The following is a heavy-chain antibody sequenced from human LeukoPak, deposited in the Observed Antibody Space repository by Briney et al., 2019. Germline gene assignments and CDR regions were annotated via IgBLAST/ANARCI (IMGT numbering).Heavy chain of an antibody. CDR1: GGSISSSSYY. CDR2: VYYSGST. D-gene: IGHD3-22*01. Sequence: SETLSLTCAVSGGSISSSSYYWGWIRQPPGKWLDWIGSVYYSGSTYYNPSLKSRVTISVDTSKNQFSLKLSSVTAADTAVYYCARGGYSDTTGYYGYYYWGQGILVTVSS. CDR3: ARGGYSDTTGYYGYYY. J-gene: IGHJ4*02. V-gene: IGHV4-39*07.